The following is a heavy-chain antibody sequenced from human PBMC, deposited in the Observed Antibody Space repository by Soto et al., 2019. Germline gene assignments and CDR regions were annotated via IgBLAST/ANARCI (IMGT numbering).Heavy chain of an antibody. CDR3: ASAPNQYYFDY. Sequence: SETLYLTCTVSGGSISSGGYYWSWIRQHPGKGLEWIGHIYNSGSTYYNPSLKSRVTISVDTSKNQFSLKLSSVTAADTAVYYCASAPNQYYFDYRGPGTRVTVSS. V-gene: IGHV4-31*03. CDR1: GGSISSGGYY. CDR2: IYNSGST. J-gene: IGHJ4*02.